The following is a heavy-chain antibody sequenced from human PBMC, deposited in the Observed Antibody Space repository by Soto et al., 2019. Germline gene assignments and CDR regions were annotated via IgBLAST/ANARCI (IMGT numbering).Heavy chain of an antibody. CDR3: ARHVSDYGDYGASWFDP. CDR1: GGSFSGYY. V-gene: IGHV4-34*01. Sequence: SETLSLTCAVYGGSFSGYYWSWIRQPPGKGLEWIGEINHSGSTNYNPSLKSRVTISVDTSKNQFSLKLSSVTAADTAVYYCARHVSDYGDYGASWFDPWGQGTLVTVSS. CDR2: INHSGST. J-gene: IGHJ5*02. D-gene: IGHD4-17*01.